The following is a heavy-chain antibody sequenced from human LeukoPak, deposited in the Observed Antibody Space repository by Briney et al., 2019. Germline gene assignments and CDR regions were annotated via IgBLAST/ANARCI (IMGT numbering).Heavy chain of an antibody. CDR2: ISGSGGST. CDR3: AKTFDPSPFSYGDYYFDY. V-gene: IGHV3-23*01. CDR1: GFTFSSYG. D-gene: IGHD4-17*01. J-gene: IGHJ4*02. Sequence: GGSLRLSCAASGFTFSSYGMSWVRQAPGKGLEWVSAISGSGGSTYYADSVKGRFTISRDNSKNTLYLQMNSLRAEDTAVYYCAKTFDPSPFSYGDYYFDYWGQGTLVTVSS.